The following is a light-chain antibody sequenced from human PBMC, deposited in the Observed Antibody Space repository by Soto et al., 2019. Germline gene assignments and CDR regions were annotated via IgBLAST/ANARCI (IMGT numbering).Light chain of an antibody. CDR2: GAS. CDR3: QQYFNRRT. Sequence: RLMTQSPATVSVSPCEIATLSCRASQSVSSDLAWYQHRPGQAPRLLIYGASTRATGIPDRFSGSGSETEFTLTISSLQSEDLAVYYCQQYFNRRTFGQGTKVDIK. V-gene: IGKV3-15*01. CDR1: QSVSSD. J-gene: IGKJ1*01.